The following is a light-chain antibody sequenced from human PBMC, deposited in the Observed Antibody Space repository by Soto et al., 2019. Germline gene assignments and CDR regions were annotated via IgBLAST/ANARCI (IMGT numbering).Light chain of an antibody. CDR1: QSVSNN. CDR2: GAS. CDR3: QQYFRWPPWT. V-gene: IGKV3-15*01. Sequence: EIVMTHSPATLSVSPGERATLSCRASQSVSNNLAWYQQKPGQAPRLLIYGASTRATAIPARFSGSGSGTEFTLTISSLQSEDVADYYCQQYFRWPPWTFGQGTKVDIK. J-gene: IGKJ1*01.